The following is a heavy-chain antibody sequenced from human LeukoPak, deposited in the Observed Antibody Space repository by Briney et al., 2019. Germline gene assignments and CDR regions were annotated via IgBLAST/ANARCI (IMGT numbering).Heavy chain of an antibody. V-gene: IGHV4-59*11. J-gene: IGHJ4*02. CDR1: GGSMTTHH. Sequence: SETLSLTCTVSGGSMTTHHWNWIRQTPGKGLEWIGYVFDSGRTKENPSLKSRVTLSADTSKNQLSLRLSSVTAADAAVYYCTTIKRGNIFGYFDFWGQGILVTVSS. CDR2: VFDSGRT. D-gene: IGHD5-18*01. CDR3: TTIKRGNIFGYFDF.